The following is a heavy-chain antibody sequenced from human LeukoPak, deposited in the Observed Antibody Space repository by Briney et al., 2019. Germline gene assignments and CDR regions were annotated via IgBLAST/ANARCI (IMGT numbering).Heavy chain of an antibody. CDR1: GGSISPYY. D-gene: IGHD3-22*01. CDR3: ARETAHYYDTSRGWFDP. Sequence: SETLSLTCTVSGGSISPYYWSWIRQPPGKGLEWIGYIYYSGTSNYNPSLKSRVTISVDTSKNQSSLKLSSVTAADTAVYYCARETAHYYDTSRGWFDPWGQGTLVTASS. J-gene: IGHJ5*02. CDR2: IYYSGTS. V-gene: IGHV4-59*01.